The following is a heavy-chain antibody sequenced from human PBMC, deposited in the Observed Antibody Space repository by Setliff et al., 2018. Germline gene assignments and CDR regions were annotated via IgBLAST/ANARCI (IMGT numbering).Heavy chain of an antibody. CDR1: GGSFSDYY. Sequence: SETLSLTCAVYGGSFSDYYWSWIRQSPGKGLEWIGGINHRGNTNYNPSLKSRVTISVDTSKNQFSLKLNSVTAADMAVYYCAREQWLDPPGYYYMDVWAKGTTVTVSS. CDR2: INHRGNT. V-gene: IGHV4-34*01. D-gene: IGHD6-19*01. CDR3: AREQWLDPPGYYYMDV. J-gene: IGHJ6*03.